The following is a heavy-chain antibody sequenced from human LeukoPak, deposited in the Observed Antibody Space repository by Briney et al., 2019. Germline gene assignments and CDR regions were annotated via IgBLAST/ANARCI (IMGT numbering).Heavy chain of an antibody. CDR3: AKAGGSGYYYYYMDV. J-gene: IGHJ6*03. Sequence: GGSLRLSCAASGFTFDDYAMHWVRQAPGKGLEWVSLISWDGGSTYYADSVKGRFTISRDNSKNSLYLQMNSLRAEDTALYYCAKAGGSGYYYYYMDVWGKGTTVTVSS. CDR1: GFTFDDYA. V-gene: IGHV3-43D*03. D-gene: IGHD3-10*01. CDR2: ISWDGGST.